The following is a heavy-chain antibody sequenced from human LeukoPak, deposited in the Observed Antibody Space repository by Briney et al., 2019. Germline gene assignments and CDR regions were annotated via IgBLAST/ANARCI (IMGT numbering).Heavy chain of an antibody. CDR3: AKSGYSLPFDY. Sequence: GGSLRLSCAASGFTFSNAWMSWVRQAPGKGLEWVGRIKSKTDGGTTDYAAPVKGRFTISRDDSKNTLYLQMNSLRAEDTAVYYCAKSGYSLPFDYWGQGILVTVSS. J-gene: IGHJ4*02. D-gene: IGHD3-22*01. V-gene: IGHV3-15*01. CDR2: IKSKTDGGTT. CDR1: GFTFSNAW.